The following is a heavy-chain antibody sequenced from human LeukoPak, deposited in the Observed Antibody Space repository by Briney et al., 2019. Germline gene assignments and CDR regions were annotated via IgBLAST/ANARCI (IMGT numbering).Heavy chain of an antibody. CDR3: ARGVEPLAANTLAY. D-gene: IGHD1-14*01. V-gene: IGHV3-53*01. CDR1: GFTVITND. Sequence: GGSLRRSCAASGFTVITNDMTWVRQAPGKGLEWVSVLYSDGNTKYADSVQGRFTISRDNSKNTLYLEMNSLSPDDTAVYYCARGVEPLAANTLAYWGQGTLVTVSS. CDR2: LYSDGNT. J-gene: IGHJ4*02.